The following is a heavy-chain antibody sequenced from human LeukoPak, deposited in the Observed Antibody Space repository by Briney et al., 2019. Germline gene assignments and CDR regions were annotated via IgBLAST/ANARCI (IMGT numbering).Heavy chain of an antibody. CDR3: ITGFWDSSGFYHGDDAFDV. CDR1: GFTFSNAW. J-gene: IGHJ3*01. V-gene: IGHV3-15*01. CDR2: ITSKSSGEIR. D-gene: IGHD3-22*01. Sequence: SGGSLRLSCVASGFTFSNAWMTWVRQAPGRGLEWVRRITSKSSGEIRVYATPVQGRFTISRDDSKNTVYVQMNSLKTEDTAVYYCITGFWDSSGFYHGDDAFDVWGQGTLVAVSS.